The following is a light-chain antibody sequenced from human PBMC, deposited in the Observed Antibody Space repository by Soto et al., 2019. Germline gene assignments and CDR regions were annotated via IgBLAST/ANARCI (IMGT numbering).Light chain of an antibody. CDR3: QSYDSGLRSVI. V-gene: IGLV1-40*01. Sequence: QSVLTQPPSVSGAPGQRVTISCAGTSSDIGAPSDVQWYQHIPGTAPKLLIYANSNRPSGVPDRLSASKSGTSASLAIAGLQADDEGDYYCQSYDSGLRSVIFGGGTKVTVL. CDR1: SSDIGAPSD. CDR2: ANS. J-gene: IGLJ2*01.